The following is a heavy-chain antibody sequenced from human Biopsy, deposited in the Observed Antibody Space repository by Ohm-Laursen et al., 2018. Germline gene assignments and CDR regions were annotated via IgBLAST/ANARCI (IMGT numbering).Heavy chain of an antibody. Sequence: GTLSLTCTVSGDSLSSGPDNWSWIRQPPGQGLEYIGFIYSGGNTNYNPSLQNRVTMSVDTSKNQFSLELSSVIAADTAVYYCARGRRTSGWPYFANWGQGTLVIVSS. CDR1: GDSLSSGPDN. J-gene: IGHJ4*02. D-gene: IGHD6-19*01. CDR2: IYSGGNT. V-gene: IGHV4-61*01. CDR3: ARGRRTSGWPYFAN.